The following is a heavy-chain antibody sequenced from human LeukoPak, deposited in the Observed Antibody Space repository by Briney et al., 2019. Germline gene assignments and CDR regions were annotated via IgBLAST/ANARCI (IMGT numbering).Heavy chain of an antibody. CDR3: AKYLGDSSGYYYVGEDVGY. J-gene: IGHJ4*02. V-gene: IGHV3-23*01. Sequence: GGSLRLSCAASGFTFSSYAMSWVGQAPGKGLEWVSAISGSGGSTYYADSVKGRFTISRDNSKNTLYLQMNSLRAEDTAVYYCAKYLGDSSGYYYVGEDVGYWGQGTLVTVSS. D-gene: IGHD3-22*01. CDR1: GFTFSSYA. CDR2: ISGSGGST.